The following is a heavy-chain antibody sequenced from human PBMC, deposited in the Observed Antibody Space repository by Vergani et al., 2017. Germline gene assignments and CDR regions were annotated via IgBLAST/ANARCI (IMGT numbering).Heavy chain of an antibody. CDR2: IYHSGST. J-gene: IGHJ6*02. D-gene: IGHD6-13*01. Sequence: QVQLQESGPGLVKPSETLSLTCTVSGYSISSGYYWGWIRQPPGKGLEWIGSIYHSGSTYYNPSLKRRVTISVDTSKNQFSLKLSSVTAADTAVYYCARAYSSSWNYYYYYGMDVWGQGTTVTVSS. CDR3: ARAYSSSWNYYYYYGMDV. CDR1: GYSISSGYY. V-gene: IGHV4-38-2*02.